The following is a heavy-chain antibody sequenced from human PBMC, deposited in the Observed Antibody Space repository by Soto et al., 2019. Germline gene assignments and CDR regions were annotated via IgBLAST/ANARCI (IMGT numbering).Heavy chain of an antibody. CDR3: ARIVVGATVDL. CDR2: ISYTGDT. J-gene: IGHJ5*02. D-gene: IGHD1-26*01. CDR1: GGSFSGYY. V-gene: IGHV4-34*11. Sequence: PSETLSLTCAVYGGSFSGYYWTWIRQPPGKGLEWIAYISYTGDTNYNPSLKSRVTISVDTSRNQFSLTLTSVTAADTAVYFCARIVVGATVDLWGQGSLVTVSS.